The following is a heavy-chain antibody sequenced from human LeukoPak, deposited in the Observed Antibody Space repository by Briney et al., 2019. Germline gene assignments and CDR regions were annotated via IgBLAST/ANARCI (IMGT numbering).Heavy chain of an antibody. CDR3: ARGSHDRGYFGYFNT. D-gene: IGHD6-25*01. CDR2: IFPGDSET. Sequence: GESLKISCKSSGYIFNTYWIGWVRQMSGKGLEWMGIIFPGDSETRYSPSFQGQVTISADKSISTAYLQWSSLKASDTAMYHCARGSHDRGYFGYFNTWGQGTLVTVSS. V-gene: IGHV5-51*01. J-gene: IGHJ5*02. CDR1: GYIFNTYW.